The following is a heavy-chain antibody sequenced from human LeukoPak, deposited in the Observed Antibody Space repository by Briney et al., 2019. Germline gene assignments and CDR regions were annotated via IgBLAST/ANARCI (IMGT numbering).Heavy chain of an antibody. J-gene: IGHJ6*02. CDR2: IYSGGST. D-gene: IGHD4-17*01. V-gene: IGHV3-53*04. CDR3: ARDFHGDHFSGMDV. Sequence: PGGSLRLSCAASGFNVSANYMTWVRQAPGKGLEWVSIIYSGGSTFYADSVKGRFSISRHDSKNTLYLQMNSLRPEDTAVYYCARDFHGDHFSGMDVWGQGITVTVSS. CDR1: GFNVSANY.